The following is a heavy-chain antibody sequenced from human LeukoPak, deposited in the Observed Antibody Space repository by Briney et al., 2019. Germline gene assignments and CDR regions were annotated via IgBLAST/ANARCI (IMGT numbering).Heavy chain of an antibody. V-gene: IGHV3-74*01. J-gene: IGHJ4*02. CDR3: ATKQWLAPPPDS. CDR2: INTDGTVT. CDR1: GFTFSAHA. D-gene: IGHD6-19*01. Sequence: PGGSLRLSCAASGFTFSAHAMNWVRQAPGKGLESVSRINTDGTVTTYADSVKGRFTVSRDNADNTMFLQMNSVRDEDTAVYYCATKQWLAPPPDSWGQGTPVTVSS.